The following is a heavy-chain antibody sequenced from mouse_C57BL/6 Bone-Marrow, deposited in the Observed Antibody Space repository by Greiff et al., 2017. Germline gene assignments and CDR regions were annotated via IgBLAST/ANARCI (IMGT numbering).Heavy chain of an antibody. J-gene: IGHJ2*01. CDR1: GYTFTDYN. D-gene: IGHD1-1*01. V-gene: IGHV1-22*01. CDR3: ARPRNYYYGSSRYFDY. Sequence: EVQLQQSGPELVKPGASVKMSCKASGYTFTDYNMHWVKQSHGKSLEWIGYINPNNGGTSYNQKFKGKATLTVNKSSSTAYMELRSLTSEDSAVYYCARPRNYYYGSSRYFDYWGQGTTLTVSS. CDR2: INPNNGGT.